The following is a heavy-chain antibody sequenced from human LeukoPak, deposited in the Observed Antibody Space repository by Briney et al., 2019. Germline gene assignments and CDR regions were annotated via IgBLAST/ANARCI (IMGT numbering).Heavy chain of an antibody. CDR3: AREDGYCSGGNCYSYFDS. V-gene: IGHV3-21*01. CDR1: GFTFSSYS. J-gene: IGHJ4*02. Sequence: GGSLRLACAASGFTFSSYSMNWVRQAPGKGLEWVSSISSSSSYIYYADSVKGRFTISRDNAKDSLYLQMYSLRAEDTAVYFCAREDGYCSGGNCYSYFDSWGQGTLVTVSA. CDR2: ISSSSSYI. D-gene: IGHD2-15*01.